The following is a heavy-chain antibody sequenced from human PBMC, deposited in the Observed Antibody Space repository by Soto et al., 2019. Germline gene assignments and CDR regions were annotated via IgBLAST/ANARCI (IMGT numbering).Heavy chain of an antibody. Sequence: AEPLSLTFIVSGASLISNYWSWGRRPAGKGLGWMGRINTIVSISYNPSLNRPGTMSVDTSKNQFSLNLDSVTDADMDIYYCERDCFYWGRGTLVIVFS. V-gene: IGHV4-4*07. D-gene: IGHD3-3*01. CDR1: GASLISNY. J-gene: IGHJ4*02. CDR3: ERDCFY. CDR2: INTIVSI.